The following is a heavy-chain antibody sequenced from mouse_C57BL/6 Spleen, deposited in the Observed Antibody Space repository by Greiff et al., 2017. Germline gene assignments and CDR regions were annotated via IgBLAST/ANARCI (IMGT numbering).Heavy chain of an antibody. CDR2: IHPNSGST. CDR3: ARNGDAGYFDY. Sequence: VQLQQPGAELVKPGASVKLSCKASGYTFTSYWMHWVKQRPGQGLEWIGMIHPNSGSTNYNEKFKSKATLTVDKSSSTAYMQLSSLTSEDSAVYYCARNGDAGYFDYWGQGTTLTVSS. V-gene: IGHV1-64*01. J-gene: IGHJ2*01. CDR1: GYTFTSYW.